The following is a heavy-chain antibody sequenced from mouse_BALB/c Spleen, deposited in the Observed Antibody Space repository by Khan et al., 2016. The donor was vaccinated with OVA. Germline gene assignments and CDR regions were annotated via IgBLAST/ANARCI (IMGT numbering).Heavy chain of an antibody. CDR1: GFTFSNYW. CDR2: IRLKSNNYAT. J-gene: IGHJ4*01. Sequence: EVKLEVSGGGLVQPGGSMKLSCVASGFTFSNYWMNWVRQSPEKGLEWVAEIRLKSNNYATHYAESVKGRFTISRDDSRISVYLQMNNLRAEDTGIYYCTRERYYAMEYWGQGTSVTVSS. V-gene: IGHV6-6*02. CDR3: TRERYYAMEY.